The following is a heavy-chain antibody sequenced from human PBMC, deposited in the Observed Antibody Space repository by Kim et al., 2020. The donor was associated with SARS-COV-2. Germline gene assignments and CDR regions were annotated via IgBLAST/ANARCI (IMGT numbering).Heavy chain of an antibody. CDR3: AKDYRDAGTTAFDL. CDR1: GFVFSSYG. D-gene: IGHD1-1*01. J-gene: IGHJ3*01. V-gene: IGHV3-30*18. Sequence: GGSLRLSCAASGFVFSSYGMHWVRQAPGKGLEWVALVSFDGSDKYYSDSVKGRFTVSRDNSKNTLYLQMNSLGPDDTAVYYSAKDYRDAGTTAFDLWGQGTLVTVSS. CDR2: VSFDGSDK.